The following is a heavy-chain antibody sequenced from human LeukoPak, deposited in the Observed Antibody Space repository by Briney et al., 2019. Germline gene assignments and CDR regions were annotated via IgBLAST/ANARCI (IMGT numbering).Heavy chain of an antibody. CDR1: GITFSAHG. CDR3: AKQASFGNYYYFYMDV. J-gene: IGHJ6*03. CDR2: IRSDGGKK. V-gene: IGHV3-30*02. D-gene: IGHD3-16*01. Sequence: GGSLRLSCATSGITFSAHGLHWVRQAPGKGLGWVAFIRSDGGKKYYADSVQGRFTVSRDNSTNTLYLQMNSLRPEDSAVYYCAKQASFGNYYYFYMDVWGKGTTATVSS.